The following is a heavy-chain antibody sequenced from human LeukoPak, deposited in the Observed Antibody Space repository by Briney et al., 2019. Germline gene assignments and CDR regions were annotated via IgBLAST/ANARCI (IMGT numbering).Heavy chain of an antibody. D-gene: IGHD3-22*01. CDR3: ARGNFYDTSRSDAFDI. CDR2: ISRSYTI. J-gene: IGHJ3*02. CDR1: EFTFSTYS. V-gene: IGHV3-48*01. Sequence: PGGSLRVSCAASEFTFSTYSMSWVRQAPGKGLEWVSYISRSYTIHYADSVKGRFTISRDNAKNSLYLQMNSLRAEDTAVYYCARGNFYDTSRSDAFDIWGQGTMVTVSS.